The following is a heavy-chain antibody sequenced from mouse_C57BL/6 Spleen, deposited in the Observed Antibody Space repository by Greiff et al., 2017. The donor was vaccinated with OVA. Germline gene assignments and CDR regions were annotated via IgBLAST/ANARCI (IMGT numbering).Heavy chain of an antibody. CDR2: INPSTGGT. Sequence: VQLQQSGPELVKPGASVKISCKASGYSFTGYYMNWVKQSPEKSLEWIGEINPSTGGTTSNQKLKATATLTVDKSSSTAYMQLKILTSEYSAVYYCARGGTTVVASDYWGQGTTLTVSS. D-gene: IGHD1-1*01. CDR3: ARGGTTVVASDY. J-gene: IGHJ2*01. V-gene: IGHV1-42*01. CDR1: GYSFTGYY.